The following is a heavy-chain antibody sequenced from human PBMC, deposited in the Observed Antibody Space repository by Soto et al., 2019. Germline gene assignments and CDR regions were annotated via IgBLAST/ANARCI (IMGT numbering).Heavy chain of an antibody. CDR1: GFTFSGSA. V-gene: IGHV3-73*01. Sequence: GGSLRLSCAASGFTFSGSAMHWVRQASGKGLEWVGRIRSKGNNSATAYGASLKGRFTISRDDSKNTAYLQMNSLNTEDTAVDYCSRQASDFWGGIPQYYMDVGGKGTTVTVSS. CDR2: IRSKGNNSAT. D-gene: IGHD3-3*01. J-gene: IGHJ6*03. CDR3: SRQASDFWGGIPQYYMDV.